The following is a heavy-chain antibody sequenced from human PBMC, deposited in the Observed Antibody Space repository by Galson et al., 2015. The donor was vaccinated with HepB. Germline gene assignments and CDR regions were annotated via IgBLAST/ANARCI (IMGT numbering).Heavy chain of an antibody. Sequence: SVKVSCKASGYSFTSYGVTWVRQAPGQGLQWMGRISGYNGRAIYAQEFQDRVTLTTDTSTTTASMEVRRLTSDDTAIYYCARDLAAETTDAFDIWGQGTMVIVSS. D-gene: IGHD6-13*01. CDR2: ISGYNGRA. V-gene: IGHV1-18*01. J-gene: IGHJ3*02. CDR3: ARDLAAETTDAFDI. CDR1: GYSFTSYG.